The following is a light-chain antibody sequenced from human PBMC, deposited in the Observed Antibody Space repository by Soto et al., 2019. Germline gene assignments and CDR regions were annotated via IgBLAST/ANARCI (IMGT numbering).Light chain of an antibody. CDR3: QQYNDRPGT. CDR2: SAS. Sequence: EIVMTQSPATLSVSPGERATLSRRASQSVSRNLAWFQQKPGQAPRLLIYSASTRATGIPATFSGSGSGTEFTLTISSLQSEDFAGYYCQQYNDRPGTFGQGTKLNIK. V-gene: IGKV3-15*01. J-gene: IGKJ1*01. CDR1: QSVSRN.